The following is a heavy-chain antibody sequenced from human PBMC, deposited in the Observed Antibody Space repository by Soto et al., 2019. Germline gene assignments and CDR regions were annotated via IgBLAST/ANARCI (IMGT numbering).Heavy chain of an antibody. CDR1: GFTFSSFG. CDR3: ARGDTSGWDFDY. D-gene: IGHD6-19*01. Sequence: EVHLVESWGGVVQPGGSLRLSCAASGFTFSSFGMNWVRQAPGKGLEWISYIGGRATSIYYADSVKGRFTISRENAKNSLYLQMNRLRDEDSAIYYCARGDTSGWDFDYWGQGTLVTVS. V-gene: IGHV3-48*02. CDR2: IGGRATSI. J-gene: IGHJ4*02.